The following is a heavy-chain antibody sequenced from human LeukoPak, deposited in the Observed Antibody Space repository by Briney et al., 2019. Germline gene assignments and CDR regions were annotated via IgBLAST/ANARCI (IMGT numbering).Heavy chain of an antibody. Sequence: GGSLRLSCAASGFTFSSYAMSWVRQAPGKGLEWVSAISGSGGSAYYADSVKGRFTISRDNSKNTLYLQMNSLRAEDTAVYYCANFVGATPDAFDIWAKGQWSPSLQ. D-gene: IGHD1-26*01. CDR3: ANFVGATPDAFDI. J-gene: IGHJ3*02. V-gene: IGHV3-23*01. CDR2: ISGSGGSA. CDR1: GFTFSSYA.